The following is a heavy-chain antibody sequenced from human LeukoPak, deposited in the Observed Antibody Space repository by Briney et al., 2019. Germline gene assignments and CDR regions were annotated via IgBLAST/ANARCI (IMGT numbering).Heavy chain of an antibody. D-gene: IGHD3-16*01. Sequence: GGSLRLSCAASGFTYSTYWMHWVRQAPGKGLVWVSHINNDGSSTRYADSVKGRFTISRDNAKNTLYLQMNSLRAEDTAVYYCAKTRGAGYYFEYWGQGTLVTASS. V-gene: IGHV3-74*01. J-gene: IGHJ4*02. CDR2: INNDGSST. CDR1: GFTYSTYW. CDR3: AKTRGAGYYFEY.